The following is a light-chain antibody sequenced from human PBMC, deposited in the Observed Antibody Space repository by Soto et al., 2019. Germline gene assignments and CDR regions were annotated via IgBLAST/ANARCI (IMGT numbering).Light chain of an antibody. Sequence: EIVLAQSPGTLSLSPGERVTLSCRASHGVDNYLAWYQHKPVQAPRLLIYGASSRAAGVPDRFSGSGFGTDFTLTISKLEPDDFAVYFCHQYSVSPLTFGQGTKVEIK. CDR3: HQYSVSPLT. V-gene: IGKV3-20*01. CDR2: GAS. J-gene: IGKJ1*01. CDR1: HGVDNY.